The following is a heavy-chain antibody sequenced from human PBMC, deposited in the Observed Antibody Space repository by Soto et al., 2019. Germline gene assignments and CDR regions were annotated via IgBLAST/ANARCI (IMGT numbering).Heavy chain of an antibody. CDR1: GLTFTSAS. V-gene: IGHV3-15*07. Sequence: EVQLVESGGGLVEPGGSLRLSCAASGLTFTSASMNWVRQAPGKGLEWVGQIKTKGDGGATAYAAPVKGRFTVSRDDSINMLFLQMNSLKAEDTAVYYCTTRTAAVGCGSDWGQGTLVTVSS. CDR2: IKTKGDGGAT. D-gene: IGHD6-13*01. CDR3: TTRTAAVGCGSD. J-gene: IGHJ4*02.